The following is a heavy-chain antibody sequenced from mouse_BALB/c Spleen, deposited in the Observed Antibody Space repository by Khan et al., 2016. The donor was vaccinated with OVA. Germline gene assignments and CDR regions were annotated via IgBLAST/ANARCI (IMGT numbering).Heavy chain of an antibody. CDR2: IRSGGDT. CDR3: AVYSYMYDFTY. CDR1: GFSLTTYG. J-gene: IGHJ3*01. Sequence: QVQLQQSGPGLVRPSQTLSITCTVSGFSLTTYGVHWVRQSPGKGLEWLGVIRSGGDTDYNAAFISRLNIIKDNSKRHDFFKMNSLQPDDTAMNYCAVYSYMYDFTYWGQGTLVTVSA. V-gene: IGHV2-2*01. D-gene: IGHD2-14*01.